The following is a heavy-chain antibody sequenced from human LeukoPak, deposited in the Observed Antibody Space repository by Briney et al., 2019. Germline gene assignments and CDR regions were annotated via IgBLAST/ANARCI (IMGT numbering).Heavy chain of an antibody. J-gene: IGHJ3*02. V-gene: IGHV3-33*03. CDR1: GFTFSSYG. CDR3: VKERGPFDGFDI. Sequence: GGSLRLSCAASGFTFSSYGMHWVRQVPGKGLEWVAVIWSNGNNRYYADFVKGRFTFSRDNSKNTLSLQMNSLRAEDTALYYCVKERGPFDGFDIWGQGTMVTVSS. CDR2: IWSNGNNR.